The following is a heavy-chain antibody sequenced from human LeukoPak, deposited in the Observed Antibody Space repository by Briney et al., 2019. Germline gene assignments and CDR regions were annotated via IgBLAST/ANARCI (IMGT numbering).Heavy chain of an antibody. D-gene: IGHD3-16*01. Sequence: AGSLRLSCAASGFTVSSKFMHWVRQAPGKGLEWVSVIYSGGITYYADSVKGRFTVSRDNSRNTMYLHMNSLKVEDTAVYYCARDEVTSGGGLDYWGQGTLVTVSS. CDR1: GFTVSSKF. V-gene: IGHV3-53*01. CDR3: ARDEVTSGGGLDY. CDR2: IYSGGIT. J-gene: IGHJ4*02.